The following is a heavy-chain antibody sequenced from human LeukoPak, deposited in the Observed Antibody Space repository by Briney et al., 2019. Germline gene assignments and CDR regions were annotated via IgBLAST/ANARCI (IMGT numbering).Heavy chain of an antibody. Sequence: GGSLRLSCAASGFSFSDAWMYWVRQAPGKALEWVGHIRSKADGGTPDYIAPVKGRFTISRDDSKDTLYLQMNSLRAEDTAVYHCAISRDSSGYYYSWGQGTLVTVSS. CDR3: AISRDSSGYYYS. CDR1: GFSFSDAW. J-gene: IGHJ4*02. D-gene: IGHD3-22*01. CDR2: IRSKADGGTP. V-gene: IGHV3-15*07.